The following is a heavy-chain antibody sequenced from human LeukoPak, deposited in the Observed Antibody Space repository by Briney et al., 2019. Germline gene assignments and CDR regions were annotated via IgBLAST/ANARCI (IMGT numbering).Heavy chain of an antibody. CDR3: ARASLYGGDSDY. V-gene: IGHV4-31*03. J-gene: IGHJ4*02. D-gene: IGHD4-23*01. Sequence: SETLSLTCTVSGGSISSGGYYWSWIRQHPGKGLEWIGYIYYSGSTYYNPSLNSRVTISVDTSKNQFSLKLSSVTAADTAVYYCARASLYGGDSDYWGQGTLVTVSS. CDR1: GGSISSGGYY. CDR2: IYYSGST.